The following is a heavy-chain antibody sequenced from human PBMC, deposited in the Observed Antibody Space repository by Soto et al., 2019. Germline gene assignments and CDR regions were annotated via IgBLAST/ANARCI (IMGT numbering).Heavy chain of an antibody. CDR3: VRHEGWTGPDQ. Sequence: SETLSLTCAVSGASIGSGGWWSWVRQPPGKGLEWIAEIFHDGNTNYSPSLKSRVTISVDKSQNQFSLNVYSVTAADTAVYYCVRHEGWTGPDQWGQGTLVTVSS. V-gene: IGHV4-4*02. J-gene: IGHJ5*02. CDR2: IFHDGNT. D-gene: IGHD2-8*02. CDR1: GASIGSGGW.